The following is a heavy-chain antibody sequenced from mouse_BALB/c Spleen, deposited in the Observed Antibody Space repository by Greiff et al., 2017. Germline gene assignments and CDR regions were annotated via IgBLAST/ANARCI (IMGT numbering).Heavy chain of an antibody. V-gene: IGHV1-5*01. Sequence: EVQLQQSGTVLARPGASVKMSCKASGYTFTSYWMHWVKQRPGQGLEWIGAIYPGNSDTSYNQKFKGKAKLTAVTSTSTAYMELSSLTNEDSAVYYCTDNYYGSSYVGYFDVWGAGTTVTVSS. D-gene: IGHD1-1*01. CDR3: TDNYYGSSYVGYFDV. J-gene: IGHJ1*01. CDR1: GYTFTSYW. CDR2: IYPGNSDT.